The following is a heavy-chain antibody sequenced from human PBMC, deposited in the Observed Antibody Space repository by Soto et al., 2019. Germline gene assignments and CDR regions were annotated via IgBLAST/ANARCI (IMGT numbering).Heavy chain of an antibody. Sequence: SETLSLTCTVSGGSISTGGYSWAWIRQPPGKALEWIGYTYYSGNTNYNPSLKSRVTISVDTSKNQFSLKLSSVTAADTAVYYCARGYCSSTSCYIWDNWFDPWGQGTLVTVSS. CDR3: ARGYCSSTSCYIWDNWFDP. CDR2: TYYSGNT. D-gene: IGHD2-2*02. CDR1: GGSISTGGYS. J-gene: IGHJ5*02. V-gene: IGHV4-61*08.